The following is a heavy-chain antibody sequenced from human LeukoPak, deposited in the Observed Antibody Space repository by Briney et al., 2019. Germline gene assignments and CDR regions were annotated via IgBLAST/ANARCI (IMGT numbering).Heavy chain of an antibody. CDR1: GYTFTGYY. J-gene: IGHJ3*02. CDR3: ASDVLTGLGAFDI. D-gene: IGHD3-9*01. CDR2: INPNNGVT. Sequence: ASVKVSCKASGYTFTGYYMHWVRQAPGQGLEWMGWINPNNGVTNYAQKFQGRVTMTRDTSISTAYMEVSRLTSDDTAMYYCASDVLTGLGAFDIWGQGTILTVSS. V-gene: IGHV1-2*02.